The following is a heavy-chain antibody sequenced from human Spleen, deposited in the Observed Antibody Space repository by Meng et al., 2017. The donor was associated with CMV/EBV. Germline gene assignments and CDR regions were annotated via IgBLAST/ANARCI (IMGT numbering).Heavy chain of an antibody. CDR3: ARSPSILVGHSEIDL. V-gene: IGHV1-69*10. CDR1: ENTFSSYG. Sequence: SVKVSCKASENTFSSYGLSWVRQAPGQGLEWMGSFIPILNTAEYARKFQGRVTITADKSSTTTHLELRSLTSGDTVVYYCARSPSILVGHSEIDLWGQGTLVTVSS. J-gene: IGHJ5*02. D-gene: IGHD3-22*01. CDR2: FIPILNTA.